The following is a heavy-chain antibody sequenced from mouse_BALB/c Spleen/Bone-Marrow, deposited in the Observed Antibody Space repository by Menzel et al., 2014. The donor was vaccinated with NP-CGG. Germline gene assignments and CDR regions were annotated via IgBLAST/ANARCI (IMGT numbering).Heavy chain of an antibody. J-gene: IGHJ3*01. CDR3: ARRDGSSYSFVY. D-gene: IGHD1-1*01. CDR1: GYTFTNYW. V-gene: IGHV1-7*01. CDR2: INPSTGYT. Sequence: VQLVESGAELAKPGASVKMSCKASGYTFTNYWMHWVKQRPGQGLEWIGYINPSTGYTEHNQKFKDKATLTADKSSSTAYMQLSSLTSEDSAVYYCARRDGSSYSFVYWGQGTLVTVSA.